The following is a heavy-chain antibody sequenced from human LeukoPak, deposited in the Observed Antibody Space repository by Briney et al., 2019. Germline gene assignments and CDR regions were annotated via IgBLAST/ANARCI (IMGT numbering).Heavy chain of an antibody. Sequence: PSETLSLTCTVSGGSISSYYWSWIRQPPGKGLEWIGYIYYSGSTNYNPSLKSRVTISVDTSKNQFPLKLSSVTAADTAVYYCARERGVYDQNWFDPWGQGTLVTVSS. V-gene: IGHV4-59*01. CDR2: IYYSGST. J-gene: IGHJ5*02. CDR1: GGSISSYY. D-gene: IGHD5/OR15-5a*01. CDR3: ARERGVYDQNWFDP.